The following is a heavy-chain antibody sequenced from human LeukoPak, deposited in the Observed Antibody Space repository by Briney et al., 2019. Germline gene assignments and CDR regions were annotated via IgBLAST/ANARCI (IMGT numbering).Heavy chain of an antibody. D-gene: IGHD3-9*01. V-gene: IGHV1-69*13. J-gene: IGHJ5*02. CDR2: IIPIFGTA. Sequence: ASVKVSCKASGGTFSSYAISWVRQAPGQGLEWMGGIIPIFGTANYAQKFQGRVTITADESTSTAYMELSSLRSEDTAVYYCARDGDHDILTGSPNWFDPWGQGTLVTVSS. CDR3: ARDGDHDILTGSPNWFDP. CDR1: GGTFSSYA.